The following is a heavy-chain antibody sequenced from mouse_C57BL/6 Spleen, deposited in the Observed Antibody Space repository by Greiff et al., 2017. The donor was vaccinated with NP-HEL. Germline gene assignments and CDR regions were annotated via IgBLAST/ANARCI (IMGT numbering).Heavy chain of an antibody. J-gene: IGHJ4*01. CDR1: GYTFTSYW. V-gene: IGHV1-61*01. D-gene: IGHD2-5*01. CDR2: IYPSDSET. CDR3: ARGGLGYSNYNYAMDY. Sequence: QVQLQQPGAELVRPGSSVKLSCKASGYTFTSYWMDWVKQRPGQGLEWIGNIYPSDSETHYNQKFKDKATLTVDKSSSTAYMQLSSLTSEDSAVYDCARGGLGYSNYNYAMDYWGQGTSVTVSS.